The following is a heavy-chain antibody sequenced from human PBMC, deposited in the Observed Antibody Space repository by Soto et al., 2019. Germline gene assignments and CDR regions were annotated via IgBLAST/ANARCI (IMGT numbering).Heavy chain of an antibody. CDR3: ASVPVTTSNYYYYMDV. V-gene: IGHV4-4*02. J-gene: IGHJ6*03. CDR2: IYHSGST. D-gene: IGHD4-17*01. Sequence: SETLSLTCAVSGGSISSSNWWSWVRQPPGKGLEWIGEIYHSGSTNYNPSLKSRVTISVDKSKNQFSLELSSVTAADTAVYYCASVPVTTSNYYYYMDVWGKGTTVTVSS. CDR1: GGSISSSNW.